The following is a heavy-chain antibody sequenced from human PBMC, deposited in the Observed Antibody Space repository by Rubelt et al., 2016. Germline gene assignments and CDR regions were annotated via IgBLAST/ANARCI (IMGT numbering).Heavy chain of an antibody. V-gene: IGHV1-8*01. CDR3: VSGAI. Sequence: QVQLVQSGAEVRKPGASVTVSCKASGYAFTSHDINWVRQATGQGLEWMGYMTPNSGNTGYAQKFRARVTLTRTTSISTAYMELSSLRSEDTAVYYCVSGAIWGQGTLVTVSS. CDR2: MTPNSGNT. J-gene: IGHJ3*02. CDR1: GYAFTSHD.